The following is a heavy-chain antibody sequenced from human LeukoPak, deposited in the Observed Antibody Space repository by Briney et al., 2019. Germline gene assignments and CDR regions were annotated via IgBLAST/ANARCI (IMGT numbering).Heavy chain of an antibody. Sequence: GGTLRLSCAASGFTFSSYGMSWVRQATGKGLEWVSAIGTAGDTYYPGSVKGRFTISRENAKNSLYLQMNSLRAGDTAVYYCARGREDLLYDYWGQGTLVTVSS. D-gene: IGHD2-2*02. J-gene: IGHJ4*02. CDR2: IGTAGDT. V-gene: IGHV3-13*01. CDR1: GFTFSSYG. CDR3: ARGREDLLYDY.